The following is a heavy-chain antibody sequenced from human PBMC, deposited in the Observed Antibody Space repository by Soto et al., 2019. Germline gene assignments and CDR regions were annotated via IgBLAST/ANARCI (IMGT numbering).Heavy chain of an antibody. Sequence: SETLSLTCTVSGGSISSGGYYWSWIRQHPGKGLEWIGYIYYSGSTYHNPSLKSRVTISVDTSKNQFSLKLSSVTAADTAVYYCARGGDSSGYHYWFDPWGQGTLVTVSS. CDR2: IYYSGST. D-gene: IGHD3-22*01. CDR3: ARGGDSSGYHYWFDP. V-gene: IGHV4-31*03. CDR1: GGSISSGGYY. J-gene: IGHJ5*02.